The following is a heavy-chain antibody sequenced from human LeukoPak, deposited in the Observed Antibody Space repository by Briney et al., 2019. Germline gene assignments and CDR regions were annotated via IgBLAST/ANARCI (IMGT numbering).Heavy chain of an antibody. Sequence: ASVKVSCKASGYTFTSYDIKWVRQANGQGLEWVRWMNLNRGNTGYAQKFQGRVTITRNTSISTAYMEVSSLRSEDTAVYYCARVYPCSGGSCYSDGPDYWGQGTLVTVSS. CDR1: GYTFTSYD. D-gene: IGHD2-15*01. J-gene: IGHJ4*02. CDR3: ARVYPCSGGSCYSDGPDY. CDR2: MNLNRGNT. V-gene: IGHV1-8*03.